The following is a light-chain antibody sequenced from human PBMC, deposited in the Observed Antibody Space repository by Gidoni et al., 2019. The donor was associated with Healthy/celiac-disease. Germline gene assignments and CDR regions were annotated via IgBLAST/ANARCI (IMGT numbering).Light chain of an antibody. Sequence: SYELTQPPSVSVALGQTARITCGGNNIGSKNVHWYQQKPGQAPVLVIYRDSNRPSGIPERFSGSNSGNTATLTISRAQAGDEADYYCQVWDSSTEVFGGGTKLTVL. J-gene: IGLJ3*02. CDR1: NIGSKN. V-gene: IGLV3-9*01. CDR2: RDS. CDR3: QVWDSSTEV.